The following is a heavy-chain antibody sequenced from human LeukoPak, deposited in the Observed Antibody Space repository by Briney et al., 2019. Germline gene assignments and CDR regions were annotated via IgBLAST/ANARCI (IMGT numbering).Heavy chain of an antibody. CDR1: GFTFDDYG. J-gene: IGHJ4*02. V-gene: IGHV3-20*04. CDR2: INWNGGST. Sequence: GGSLRLSCAASGFTFDDYGMSWVRQAPGKGLEWVSGINWNGGSTGYADSVKGRFTISRDNAKNSLYLQMNSLRAEDTALYYCARYFRWELQGNFDYWGQGTLVTVSS. D-gene: IGHD1-26*01. CDR3: ARYFRWELQGNFDY.